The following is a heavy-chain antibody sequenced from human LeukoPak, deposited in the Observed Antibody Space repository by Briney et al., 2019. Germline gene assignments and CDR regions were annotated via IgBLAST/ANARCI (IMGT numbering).Heavy chain of an antibody. CDR1: GYTFTGFY. Sequence: ASVKVSCKASGYTFTGFYMHWVRQAPGQGLEWMGWINPHSADTGYAQKFLGRVTMTRDMSISTIYMELTRLRSDDTALYYCARWDGYSSSPDYWGQGTLVTVSP. CDR3: ARWDGYSSSPDY. V-gene: IGHV1-2*02. D-gene: IGHD6-13*01. J-gene: IGHJ4*02. CDR2: INPHSADT.